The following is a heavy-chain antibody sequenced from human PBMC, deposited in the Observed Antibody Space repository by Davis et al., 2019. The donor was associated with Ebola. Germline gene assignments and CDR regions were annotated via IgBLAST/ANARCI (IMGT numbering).Heavy chain of an antibody. CDR3: VRVGAVGRIVDY. CDR1: GYTLTELS. V-gene: IGHV1-24*01. D-gene: IGHD1-26*01. J-gene: IGHJ4*02. Sequence: AASVKVSCKVSGYTLTELSMHWVRQAPGKGLEWMGGFDPEDGETIYAQKFQGRVTITADKSTSTAYMELSSLRSEDTAVYYCVRVGAVGRIVDYWGQGTLVTVSS. CDR2: FDPEDGET.